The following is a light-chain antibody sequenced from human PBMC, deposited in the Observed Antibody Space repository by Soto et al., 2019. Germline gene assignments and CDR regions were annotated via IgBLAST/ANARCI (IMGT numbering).Light chain of an antibody. CDR2: GAS. Sequence: EIVLTQSPGTLSLSPGERATLSCRASQSVSSSYLAWYQQKPGQAPRLLIYGASSRATGIPDRFSGSGSGTDFTLTISRLEPEDFAAYYCQQYGSSPPRLTFGGGTKVEIK. J-gene: IGKJ4*01. CDR3: QQYGSSPPRLT. V-gene: IGKV3-20*01. CDR1: QSVSSSY.